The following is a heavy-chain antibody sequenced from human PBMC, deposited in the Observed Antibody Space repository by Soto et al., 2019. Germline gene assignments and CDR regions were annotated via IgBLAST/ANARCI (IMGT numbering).Heavy chain of an antibody. D-gene: IGHD5-12*01. Sequence: ASVKVSCKASGYTFTGYYMHWVRQAPGQGLEWMGWINPNSGGTNYAQKFQGRVTMTRDTSISTAYMELSRLRSDDTAVYYCARDGDTHSGYDFSLDYYYGMDVWGQGTTVTVSS. V-gene: IGHV1-2*02. CDR1: GYTFTGYY. J-gene: IGHJ6*02. CDR2: INPNSGGT. CDR3: ARDGDTHSGYDFSLDYYYGMDV.